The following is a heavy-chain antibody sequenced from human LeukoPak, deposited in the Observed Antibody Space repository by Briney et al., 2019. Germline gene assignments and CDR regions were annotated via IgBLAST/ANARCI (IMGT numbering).Heavy chain of an antibody. J-gene: IGHJ3*02. Sequence: GASVKVSCKASGYTFTGYYMHWVRQAPGQGLEWMGRINPNSGGTNYAQKFQGRVTMTRDTSISTAYMELSRLRSDDTAVYYCARVGGGSGPYDAFDIWGQGTMVTVSS. CDR3: ARVGGGSGPYDAFDI. CDR1: GYTFTGYY. V-gene: IGHV1-2*06. CDR2: INPNSGGT. D-gene: IGHD3-16*01.